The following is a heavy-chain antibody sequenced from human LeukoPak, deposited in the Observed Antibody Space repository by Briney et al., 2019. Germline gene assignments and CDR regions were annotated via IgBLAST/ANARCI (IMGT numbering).Heavy chain of an antibody. D-gene: IGHD6-19*01. CDR1: GGSIASSAYY. J-gene: IGHJ4*02. V-gene: IGHV4-39*01. CDR2: IYYGGAA. CDR3: ARQVVAVAGTGYFDY. Sequence: SETLSLTCTVSGGSIASSAYYWGWIRQSPGKGLEWLGSIYYGGAAYYNPSLKSQFTISVDTSKSRFSLKLNSVTAADTAVYFCARQVVAVAGTGYFDYWGQGTLVTVSS.